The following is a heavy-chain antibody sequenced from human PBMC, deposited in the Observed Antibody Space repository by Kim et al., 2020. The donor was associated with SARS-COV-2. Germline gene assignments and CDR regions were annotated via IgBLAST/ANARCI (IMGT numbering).Heavy chain of an antibody. J-gene: IGHJ4*02. CDR3: ARDKVGYYDFWSGHYPHQFDY. V-gene: IGHV3-30-3*01. CDR2: ISYDGSNK. D-gene: IGHD3-3*01. Sequence: GGSLRLSCAASGFTFSSYAMHWVRQAPGKGLEWVAVISYDGSNKYYADSVKGRFTISRDNSKNTLYLQMNSLRAEDTAVYYCARDKVGYYDFWSGHYPHQFDYWGQGTLVTGSS. CDR1: GFTFSSYA.